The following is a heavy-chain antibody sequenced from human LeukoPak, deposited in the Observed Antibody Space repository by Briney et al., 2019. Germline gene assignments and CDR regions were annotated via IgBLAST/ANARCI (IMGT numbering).Heavy chain of an antibody. CDR2: SSAYNGNT. D-gene: IGHD3-9*01. V-gene: IGHV1-18*01. CDR3: AREETSEYYDILTGYYGNWFDP. J-gene: IGHJ5*02. Sequence: GASVKVSCKASGYTFTSYGISWVRQAPGQGLEWMGWSSAYNGNTNYAQKLQGRVTMTTDTSTSTAYMELRSLRSDDTAVYYCAREETSEYYDILTGYYGNWFDPWGQGTLVTVSS. CDR1: GYTFTSYG.